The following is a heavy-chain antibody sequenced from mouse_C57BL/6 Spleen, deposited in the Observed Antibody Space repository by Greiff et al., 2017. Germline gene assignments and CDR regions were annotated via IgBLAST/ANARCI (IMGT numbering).Heavy chain of an antibody. V-gene: IGHV14-4*01. Sequence: VQLQQSGAELVRPGASVKLSCTASGFNIKDDYMHWVKQRPEQGLEWIGWIDPENGDTEYASKFQGKATITADTSSNTAYLQLSSLTSEDTAVYYCTTDYGSSYWYAMDYWGQGTSVTVSS. CDR3: TTDYGSSYWYAMDY. J-gene: IGHJ4*01. CDR2: IDPENGDT. CDR1: GFNIKDDY. D-gene: IGHD1-1*01.